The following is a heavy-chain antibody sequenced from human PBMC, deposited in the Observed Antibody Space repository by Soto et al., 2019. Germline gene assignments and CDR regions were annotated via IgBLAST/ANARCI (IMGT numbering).Heavy chain of an antibody. CDR1: GGTFSSYA. CDR2: IIPIFGTA. J-gene: IGHJ5*02. CDR3: ARDLGDNIGFGELWFDP. Sequence: QVQLVQSGAEVKKPGSSVKVSCKASGGTFSSYAISWVRQAPGQGLEWMGGIIPIFGTANYAQKFQGRVTITADESTSTAYMELSSLRSEDTAVYYCARDLGDNIGFGELWFDPWGQGTLVTVSS. D-gene: IGHD3-10*01. V-gene: IGHV1-69*01.